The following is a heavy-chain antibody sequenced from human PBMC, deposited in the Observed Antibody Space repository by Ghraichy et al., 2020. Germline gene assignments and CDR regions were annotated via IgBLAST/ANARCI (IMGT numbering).Heavy chain of an antibody. J-gene: IGHJ3*02. CDR3: ARDLRDQEGVNDAFDI. D-gene: IGHD2-2*01. Sequence: ASVKVSCKASGYTFTSYGISWVRQAPGQGLEWMGWISAYNGNTNYAQKLQGRVTMTTDTSTSTAYMELRSLRSDDTAVYYCARDLRDQEGVNDAFDIWGQGTMVTVSS. CDR1: GYTFTSYG. CDR2: ISAYNGNT. V-gene: IGHV1-18*01.